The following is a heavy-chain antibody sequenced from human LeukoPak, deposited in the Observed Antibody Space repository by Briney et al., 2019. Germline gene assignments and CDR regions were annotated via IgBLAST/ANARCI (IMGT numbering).Heavy chain of an antibody. CDR1: GGSFSGYY. CDR2: SNHSGGT. J-gene: IGHJ4*02. Sequence: SETLSLTCAVYGGSFSGYYWSWIRQPPGKGLERIGESNHSGGTNYNPSLKSRVTISVDTSKNQFSLKLTSVTAADTAVYYCARGQWEVRGIIITHFDYWGQGILVTVSS. D-gene: IGHD3-10*01. CDR3: ARGQWEVRGIIITHFDY. V-gene: IGHV4-34*01.